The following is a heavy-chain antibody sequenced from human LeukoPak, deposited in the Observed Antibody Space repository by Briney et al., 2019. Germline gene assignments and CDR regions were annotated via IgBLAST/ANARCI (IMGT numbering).Heavy chain of an antibody. D-gene: IGHD3-3*01. CDR3: ARVAYYDFWSGYYNYFDY. V-gene: IGHV1-69*04. Sequence: SVKVSCKASGGTFSSYAISWVRQAPRQGLEWMGRIIPILGIANYAQKFQGRVTITADKSTSTAYMELSSLRSEDTAVYYCARVAYYDFWSGYYNYFDYWGQGTLVTVSS. J-gene: IGHJ4*02. CDR2: IIPILGIA. CDR1: GGTFSSYA.